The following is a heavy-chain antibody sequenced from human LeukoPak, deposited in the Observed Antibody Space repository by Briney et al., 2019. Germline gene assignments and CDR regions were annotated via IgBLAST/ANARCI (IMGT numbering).Heavy chain of an antibody. V-gene: IGHV1-69*13. CDR2: IIPIFGTA. D-gene: IGHD6-19*01. J-gene: IGHJ4*02. CDR1: GGTFSYA. CDR3: ARALAVAGVDY. Sequence: GASVKVSCKASGGTFSYAISWVRQAPGQGLEWMGGIIPIFGTANYAQKFQGRVTITADESTSTAYMELSSLRSEDTAVYYCARALAVAGVDYWGQGTLVTVSS.